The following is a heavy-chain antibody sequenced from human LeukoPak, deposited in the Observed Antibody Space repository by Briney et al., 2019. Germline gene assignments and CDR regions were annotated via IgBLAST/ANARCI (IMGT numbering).Heavy chain of an antibody. CDR1: GFTFSTSA. CDR3: AKDLGSVVTPPSLDY. V-gene: IGHV3-23*01. CDR2: ITGSGGST. D-gene: IGHD4-23*01. Sequence: PGGSLRLSCTASGFTFSTSAMSWVRQAPGKGLQWVSHITGSGGSTYYADSVKSRFTISRDNSKNTLFLQMNSLRAEDTAVYYCAKDLGSVVTPPSLDYWGQGTLVTVSS. J-gene: IGHJ4*02.